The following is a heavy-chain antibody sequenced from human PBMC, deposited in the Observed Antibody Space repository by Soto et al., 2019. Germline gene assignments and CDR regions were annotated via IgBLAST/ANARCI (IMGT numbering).Heavy chain of an antibody. CDR2: IYYTGST. Sequence: QLQLQQSGPGLVKPSETLSLTCTVSGGSISDSSYYWGWVRQPPGEGLEWIGSIYYTGSTYYNASLKSRVTISVATSQNQLSLKLRSVTAADTAVYYGAGHYWFGDYWGQGTLVTVSS. CDR1: GGSISDSSYY. J-gene: IGHJ4*02. CDR3: AGHYWFGDY. V-gene: IGHV4-39*01. D-gene: IGHD3-10*01.